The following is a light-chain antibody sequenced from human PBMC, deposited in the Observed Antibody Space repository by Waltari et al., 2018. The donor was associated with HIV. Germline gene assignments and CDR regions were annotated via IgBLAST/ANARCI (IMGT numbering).Light chain of an antibody. J-gene: IGKJ1*01. CDR1: QSVLSSSNNKNY. Sequence: DIVMTQSPDSLAVSLGERATLNCKPSQSVLSSSNNKNYLSWYQQKPGQPPKLLIYWASTRESGVPDRFSGSGSGTDFTLTISSLQAEDVAVYYCQQHYSTPWTFGQGTKVEIK. CDR3: QQHYSTPWT. V-gene: IGKV4-1*01. CDR2: WAS.